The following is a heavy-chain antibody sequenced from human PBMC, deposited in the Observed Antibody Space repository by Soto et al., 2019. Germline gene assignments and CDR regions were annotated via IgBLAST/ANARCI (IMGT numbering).Heavy chain of an antibody. Sequence: SETLSLTCTVSGGSITTAGYSWSWIRQPPGKALEWIGYVYHTGNAYPEPSLKSRVTISLDRSKNQFSLKMTSVTAADTALYYCASRPFYYYGLDVWGQGTKFTVSS. V-gene: IGHV4-30-2*01. CDR1: GGSITTAGYS. J-gene: IGHJ6*02. CDR3: ASRPFYYYGLDV. CDR2: VYHTGNA.